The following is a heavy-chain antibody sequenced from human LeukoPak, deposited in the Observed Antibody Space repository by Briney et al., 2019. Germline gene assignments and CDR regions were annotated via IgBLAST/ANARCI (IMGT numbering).Heavy chain of an antibody. V-gene: IGHV3-30*04. CDR2: ISYDGGNK. CDR1: GFTFSSYA. Sequence: PGGSLRPSCAASGFTFSSYAMHWVRQAPGKGLEWVAVISYDGGNKYYADSVKGRFTISRDNSKNTLYLQMNSLRAEDTAVYYCARTTYYFDYWGQGTLVTVSS. D-gene: IGHD1-1*01. J-gene: IGHJ4*02. CDR3: ARTTYYFDY.